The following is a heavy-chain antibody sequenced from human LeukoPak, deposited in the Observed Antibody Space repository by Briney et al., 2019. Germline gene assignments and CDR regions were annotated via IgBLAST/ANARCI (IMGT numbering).Heavy chain of an antibody. D-gene: IGHD6-13*01. CDR1: GFTFSHYW. Sequence: GGSLRLSCAASGFTFSHYWMNWVRQAPGKGLEWVSSISSSSSYIYYADSVKGRFTISRDNAKNSLYLQMNSLRAEDTAVYYCARFSSWSWYYFDYWGQGTLVTVSS. J-gene: IGHJ4*02. V-gene: IGHV3-21*01. CDR2: ISSSSSYI. CDR3: ARFSSWSWYYFDY.